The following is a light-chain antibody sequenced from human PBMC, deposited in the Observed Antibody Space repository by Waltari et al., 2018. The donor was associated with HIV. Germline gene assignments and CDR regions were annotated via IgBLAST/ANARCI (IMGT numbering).Light chain of an antibody. Sequence: QSALTQPASVSGSPGQSITISCTGASSDVGAYKYVSWYQHHPGKAPKLMIYDVSPRPSGVSNRFSGSKSGNTASLTISGLQAEDEADYYCCSYAGSSTLLFGGGTKVTVL. CDR3: CSYAGSSTLL. CDR2: DVS. V-gene: IGLV2-23*02. CDR1: SSDVGAYKY. J-gene: IGLJ3*02.